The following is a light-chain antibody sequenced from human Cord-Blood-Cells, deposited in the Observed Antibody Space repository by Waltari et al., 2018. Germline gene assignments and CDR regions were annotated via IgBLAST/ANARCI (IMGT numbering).Light chain of an antibody. J-gene: IGLJ1*01. CDR2: EVS. V-gene: IGLV2-14*01. Sequence: QSALTQPASVSGSPGQSITISCTGTSSDVGGYNYVSWYQQPPGKAPKLMIYEVSNRPAGVSNRFSCSKSGNTASLTISGRQAEDEADYYCSSYTSSSTLVFGTGTKVTVL. CDR1: SSDVGGYNY. CDR3: SSYTSSSTLV.